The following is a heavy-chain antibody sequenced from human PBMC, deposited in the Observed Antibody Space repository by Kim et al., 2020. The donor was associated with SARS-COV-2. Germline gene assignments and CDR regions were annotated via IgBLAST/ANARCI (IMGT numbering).Heavy chain of an antibody. CDR3: AKSGLWFGDPPYYYYYYGMDV. Sequence: GGSLRLSCAASGFTFSSYGMHWVRQAPGKGLEWVAVISYDGSNKYYADSVKGRFTISRDNSKNTLYLQMNSLRAEDTAVYYCAKSGLWFGDPPYYYYYYGMDVWGQGTTVPVSS. CDR2: ISYDGSNK. J-gene: IGHJ6*02. CDR1: GFTFSSYG. V-gene: IGHV3-30*18. D-gene: IGHD3-10*01.